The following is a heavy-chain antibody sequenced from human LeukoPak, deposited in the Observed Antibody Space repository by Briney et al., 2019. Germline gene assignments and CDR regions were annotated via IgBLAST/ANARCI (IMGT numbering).Heavy chain of an antibody. CDR3: ARDFFNMISEY. CDR1: GYTFTTHY. D-gene: IGHD3/OR15-3a*01. V-gene: IGHV1-46*01. CDR2: INPRGVNT. Sequence: ASVKLSCKASGYTFTTHYIHWVRLAPGQGLEWMGIINPRGVNTNYAQKFKGRVTMTRDTSTSTVYLELSSLRSEDTAVYYCARDFFNMISEYWGQGTLVTVSS. J-gene: IGHJ4*02.